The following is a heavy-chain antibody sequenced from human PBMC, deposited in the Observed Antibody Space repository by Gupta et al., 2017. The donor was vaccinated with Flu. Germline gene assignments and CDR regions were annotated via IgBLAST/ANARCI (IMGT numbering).Heavy chain of an antibody. Sequence: QVQLQQWGAGLLKPSETLSLTCAVYGGSFSGYYWSWIRQPPGKGLEWIGEINHSGSTNYNPSLKSRVTISVDTSKNQFSLKLSSVTAADTAVYYCARGPRSRFIINDYWGQGTLVTVSS. J-gene: IGHJ4*02. CDR1: GGSFSGYY. V-gene: IGHV4-34*01. CDR2: INHSGST. CDR3: ARGPRSRFIINDY.